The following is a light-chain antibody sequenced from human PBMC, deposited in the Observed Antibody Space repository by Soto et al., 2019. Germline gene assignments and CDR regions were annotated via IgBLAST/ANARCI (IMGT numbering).Light chain of an antibody. CDR1: RSDIGAYNF. J-gene: IGLJ2*01. CDR2: DVN. CDR3: TSWTTSTTMI. V-gene: IGLV2-14*03. Sequence: SVLTQPASVSGSPGQSITISCTGTRSDIGAYNFVSWYQQHPGEVPKLILYDVNVRPSGVSNRFSGSKSGNTASRTISGLQAEDEADYYCTSWTTSTTMIFGGGTKLTVL.